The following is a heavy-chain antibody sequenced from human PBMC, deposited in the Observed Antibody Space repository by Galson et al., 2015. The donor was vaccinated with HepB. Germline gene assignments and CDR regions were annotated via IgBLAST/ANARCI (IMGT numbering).Heavy chain of an antibody. J-gene: IGHJ4*02. CDR2: IIPIFGTA. V-gene: IGHV1-69*06. CDR3: ARDLGGDYGHGFDY. D-gene: IGHD4-17*01. CDR1: GGTFSSYA. Sequence: SVKVSCKASGGTFSSYAISWVRQAPGQGLEWMGGIIPIFGTANYAQKFQGRVTITADKSTSTAYMELSSLRSEDTAVYYCARDLGGDYGHGFDYWGQGTLVTVSS.